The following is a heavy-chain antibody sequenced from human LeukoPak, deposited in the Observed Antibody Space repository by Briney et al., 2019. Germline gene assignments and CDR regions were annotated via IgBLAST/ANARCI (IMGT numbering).Heavy chain of an antibody. CDR3: ARVGAVAGTWFDP. J-gene: IGHJ5*02. Sequence: ASVKVSCKASGYTFAGYYMHWVRQAPGQGLEWMGWISAYNGNTNYAQRLQGRVTMTTDTSTSTAYMELRSLRSDDTAVYYCARVGAVAGTWFDPWGQGTLVTVSS. D-gene: IGHD6-19*01. CDR1: GYTFAGYY. CDR2: ISAYNGNT. V-gene: IGHV1-18*04.